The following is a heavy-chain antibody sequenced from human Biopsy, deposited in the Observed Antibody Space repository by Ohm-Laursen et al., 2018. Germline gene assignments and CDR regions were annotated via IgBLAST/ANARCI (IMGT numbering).Heavy chain of an antibody. V-gene: IGHV4-59*11. D-gene: IGHD3-22*01. CDR1: GGSFTGHY. Sequence: SDTLSLTCTVSGGSFTGHYWSWIRQPAGKGLEWIGYVYYTGSTDYNPSLQSRVTISVDTSKNHFSLRLRSVTPADTAIYYCARDRGFYSDRTVPGYFDLWGRGTLVTVSS. J-gene: IGHJ2*01. CDR2: VYYTGST. CDR3: ARDRGFYSDRTVPGYFDL.